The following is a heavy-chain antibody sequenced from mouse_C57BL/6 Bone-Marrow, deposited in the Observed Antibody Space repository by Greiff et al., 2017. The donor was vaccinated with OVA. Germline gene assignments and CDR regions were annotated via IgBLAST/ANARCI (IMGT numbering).Heavy chain of an antibody. V-gene: IGHV5-17*01. CDR2: ISSGSSTI. CDR3: ARINYWYFDV. Sequence: DVQLVESGGGLVKPGGSLKLSCAASGFTFSDHGMHWVRQAPEKGLEWVAYISSGSSTIYYADTVKGRFTISRDNAKNTLFLQMTSLRSEDTAMYYCARINYWYFDVWGTGTTVTVSS. CDR1: GFTFSDHG. J-gene: IGHJ1*03.